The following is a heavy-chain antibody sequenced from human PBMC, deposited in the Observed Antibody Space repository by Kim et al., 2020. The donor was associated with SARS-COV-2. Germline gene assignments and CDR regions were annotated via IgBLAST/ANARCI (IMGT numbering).Heavy chain of an antibody. CDR1: GYTFTSYD. CDR3: ARRVYYCGGDCSLPDAFDI. D-gene: IGHD2-21*02. CDR2: MNPNSGNT. J-gene: IGHJ3*02. V-gene: IGHV1-8*01. Sequence: ASVKVSCKASGYTFTSYDINWVRQATGQGLEWMGWMNPNSGNTGYAQKFQGRVTMTRNTSISTAYMELSSLRSEDTAVYYCARRVYYCGGDCSLPDAFDIWGQGTMVTVSS.